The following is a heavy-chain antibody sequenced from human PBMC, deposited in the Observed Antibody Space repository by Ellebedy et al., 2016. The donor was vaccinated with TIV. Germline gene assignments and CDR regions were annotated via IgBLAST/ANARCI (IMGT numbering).Heavy chain of an antibody. V-gene: IGHV3-74*01. CDR3: ARDMGTTVVTPTFDY. CDR2: ISKDGRIT. J-gene: IGHJ4*02. Sequence: GESLKISCGASGFIFSNFWMHWVRQAPGKGLVWVSGISKDGRITNYADSVKGRFTISRDNSKNTLYLQMNSLRAEDTAVYYCARDMGTTVVTPTFDYWGQGTLVTVSS. CDR1: GFIFSNFW. D-gene: IGHD4-23*01.